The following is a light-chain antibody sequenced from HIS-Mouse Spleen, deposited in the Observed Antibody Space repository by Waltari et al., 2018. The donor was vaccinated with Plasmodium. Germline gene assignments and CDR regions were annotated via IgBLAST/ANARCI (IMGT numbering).Light chain of an antibody. V-gene: IGKV1-5*03. CDR3: QQSHSYSWT. Sequence: DIQMTQSPSTLSASVGDRGTITCRTSQSILSWLAWYQQKPGKAPNLLIYNASSLESGVQSRFSGSGYGTEFTLTISSLQPDDFATYYCQQSHSYSWTFGQGTKLEIK. J-gene: IGKJ1*01. CDR2: NAS. CDR1: QSILSW.